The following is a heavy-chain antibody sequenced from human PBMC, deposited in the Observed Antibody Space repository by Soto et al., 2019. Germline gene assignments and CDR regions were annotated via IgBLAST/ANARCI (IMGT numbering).Heavy chain of an antibody. D-gene: IGHD1-20*01. CDR3: ARVYKPAFDYYYYGMDV. J-gene: IGHJ6*02. Sequence: PGGSLRLSCAASGFTFSSYWMHWVRQAPGKGLVWVSRINSDGSSTSYADSVKGRFTISRDNAKNTLYLQMNSLRAEDTAVYYCARVYKPAFDYYYYGMDVWGHGTTVTVSS. V-gene: IGHV3-74*01. CDR2: INSDGSST. CDR1: GFTFSSYW.